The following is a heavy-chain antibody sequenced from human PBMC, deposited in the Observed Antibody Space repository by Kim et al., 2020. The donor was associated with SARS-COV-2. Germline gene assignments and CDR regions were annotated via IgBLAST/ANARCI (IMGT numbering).Heavy chain of an antibody. D-gene: IGHD6-6*01. CDR3: ARFRQLVPFDY. J-gene: IGHJ4*02. Sequence: PPLTGRVTRSVDTSKTQFSLELSSVTAADTAVYYCARFRQLVPFDYWGQGTLVTVSS. V-gene: IGHV4-34*01.